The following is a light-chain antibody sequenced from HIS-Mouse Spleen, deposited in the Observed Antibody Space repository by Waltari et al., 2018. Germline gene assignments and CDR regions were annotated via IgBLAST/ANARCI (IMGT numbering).Light chain of an antibody. CDR1: QSLLHSNGYNY. CDR2: LGS. V-gene: IGKV2-28*01. J-gene: IGKJ5*01. Sequence: DIVMTQSPLSLPVTPGEPASISCRSSQSLLHSNGYNYLDWYLQKPGQSPQLLIYLGSNRASGVPDRFSGIGSGTEFTLKISRVEAEDVGVYYCMQALQTPTFGQGTRLEIK. CDR3: MQALQTPT.